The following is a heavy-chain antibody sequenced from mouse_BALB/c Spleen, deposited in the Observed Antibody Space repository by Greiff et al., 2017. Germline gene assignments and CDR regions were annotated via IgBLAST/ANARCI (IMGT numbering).Heavy chain of an antibody. CDR3: AREPVTTARYFDV. V-gene: IGHV1-26*01. CDR2: VNPNNGGT. D-gene: IGHD1-2*01. Sequence: VQLKESGPDLVKPGASVKISCKASGYSFTGYYMHWVKQSHGKSLEWIGRVNPNNGGTSYNQKFKGKAILTVDKSSSTAYMELRSLTSEDSAVYYCAREPVTTARYFDVWGAGTTVTVSS. CDR1: GYSFTGYY. J-gene: IGHJ1*01.